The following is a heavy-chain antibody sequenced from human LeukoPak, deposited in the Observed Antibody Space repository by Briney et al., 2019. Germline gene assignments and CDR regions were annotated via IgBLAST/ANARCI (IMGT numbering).Heavy chain of an antibody. CDR3: AKIRVVFNWNYAYYFDS. J-gene: IGHJ4*02. CDR2: ISFDGSDK. V-gene: IGHV3-30*18. D-gene: IGHD1-7*01. CDR1: GFTFSDYG. Sequence: GGSLRLSCAASGFTFSDYGMHWVRQAPGKGLEWVAVISFDGSDKYYADSVKGRFTISRDNSKNTLYLQMKSLRTEDTALYYCAKIRVVFNWNYAYYFDSWGQGTLVTVSS.